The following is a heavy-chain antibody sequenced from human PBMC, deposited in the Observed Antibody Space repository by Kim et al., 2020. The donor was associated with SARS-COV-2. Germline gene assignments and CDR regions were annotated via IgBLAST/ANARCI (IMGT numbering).Heavy chain of an antibody. CDR3: ASGYCSGGSCYSPNDYYFYGMDV. D-gene: IGHD2-15*01. V-gene: IGHV4-31*03. CDR1: GGSISSGGYY. J-gene: IGHJ6*02. CDR2: IYYSGST. Sequence: LSLTCTVSGGSISSGGYYWSWIRQHPGKGLEWIGYIYYSGSTYYNPSLKSRVTISVDTSKNQFSLKLSSVTAADTAVYYCASGYCSGGSCYSPNDYYFYGMDVGGQGTTVTVSS.